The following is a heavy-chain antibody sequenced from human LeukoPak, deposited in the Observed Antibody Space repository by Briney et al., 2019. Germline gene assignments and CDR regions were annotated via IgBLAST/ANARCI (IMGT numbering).Heavy chain of an antibody. D-gene: IGHD5-18*01. CDR1: GFSISSGHY. V-gene: IGHV4-38-2*02. Sequence: PSETLSLTCTVSGFSISSGHYWGWVRQPPGAGLEGIGRAYQSGTTYYNPSLKSRVTTSVDMSKNQFSLRLRPVTAADTAVYYCARIFIRNGYSSYFDCWGQGTLVTVSS. CDR2: AYQSGTT. J-gene: IGHJ4*02. CDR3: ARIFIRNGYSSYFDC.